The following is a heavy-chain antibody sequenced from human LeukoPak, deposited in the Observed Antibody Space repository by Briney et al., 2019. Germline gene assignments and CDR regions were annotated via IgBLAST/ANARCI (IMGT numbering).Heavy chain of an antibody. Sequence: SETLSLTCTVSGGSITSSSYYWGWIRQPPGKGLEWIGSIYYSGSTYYNPSLKSRVSISVDTSKNQFSLKLSSVTAADTAVYYCVHMVRGVRTLDYWGQGTLVTVSS. CDR3: VHMVRGVRTLDY. V-gene: IGHV4-39*07. D-gene: IGHD3-10*01. CDR1: GGSITSSSYY. J-gene: IGHJ4*02. CDR2: IYYSGST.